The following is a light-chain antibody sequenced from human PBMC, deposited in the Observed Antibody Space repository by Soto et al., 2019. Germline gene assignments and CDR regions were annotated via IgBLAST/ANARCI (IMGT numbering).Light chain of an antibody. CDR3: SSYTSSSTWV. Sequence: QSALTQPASVSGSPGQSITISCTGTSSDVGGYNYVSWYQQHPGKAPKLMIYEVSNRPSGVPNRISASKSGNTASLTISGLQAEDGADYNCSSYTSSSTWVFGEGTQLTVL. CDR2: EVS. CDR1: SSDVGGYNY. J-gene: IGLJ7*01. V-gene: IGLV2-14*01.